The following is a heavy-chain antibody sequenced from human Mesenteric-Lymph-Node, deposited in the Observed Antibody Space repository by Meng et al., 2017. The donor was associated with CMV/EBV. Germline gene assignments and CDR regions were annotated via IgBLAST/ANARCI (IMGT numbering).Heavy chain of an antibody. CDR3: ARERREYCSDTSCYYFDY. CDR2: IFYSGST. CDR1: GGSISSYH. J-gene: IGHJ4*02. Sequence: SETLSLTCTVSGGSISSYHWSWIRQPPGKGLEWIGYIFYSGSTNYNPSLKSRVSMSVDTSKNQFSLKLSSVTAADTAVYYCARERREYCSDTSCYYFDYWGQGALVTVSS. V-gene: IGHV4-59*01. D-gene: IGHD2-2*01.